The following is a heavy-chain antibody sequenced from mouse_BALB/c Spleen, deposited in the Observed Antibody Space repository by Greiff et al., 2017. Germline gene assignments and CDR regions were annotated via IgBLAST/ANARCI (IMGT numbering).Heavy chain of an antibody. D-gene: IGHD3-1*01. CDR1: GYTFTSYW. V-gene: IGHV1-69*02. CDR2: IDPSDSET. Sequence: VKLQQPGAELVKPGAPVKLSCKASGYTFTSYWMNWVKQRPGRGLEWIGRIDPSDSETHYNQKFKDKATLTVDKSSSTAYIQLSSLTSEDSAVYYCARRGPGAMDYWGQGTSVTVSS. CDR3: ARRGPGAMDY. J-gene: IGHJ4*01.